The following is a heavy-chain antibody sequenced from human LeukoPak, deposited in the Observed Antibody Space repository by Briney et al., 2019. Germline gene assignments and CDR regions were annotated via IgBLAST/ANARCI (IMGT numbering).Heavy chain of an antibody. J-gene: IGHJ4*02. Sequence: GASVNVSCKASGYNFATYGFCWVRQAPGQGLEWMGWISANDGKTAYAQTFQGRVTFTTDTSTNNAYFALKTLRSDDTDVCYSAKVAGDRMDYWGQGTLVTVSS. V-gene: IGHV1-18*01. CDR2: ISANDGKT. CDR1: GYNFATYG. D-gene: IGHD6-13*01. CDR3: AKVAGDRMDY.